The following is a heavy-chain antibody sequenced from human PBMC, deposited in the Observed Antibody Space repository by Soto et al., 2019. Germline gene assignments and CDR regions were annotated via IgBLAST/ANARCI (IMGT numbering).Heavy chain of an antibody. D-gene: IGHD6-19*01. CDR2: IYYSGST. Sequence: SETLSLTCTVAGGSISSYYWSWIREPPGKGLEWIGYIYYSGSTNYNPSLKSRVTISVDTSKNQFSLKLSSVTAADTAVYYCARGGSGWYEVNYYYYGMDVWGQGTTVTVSS. CDR3: ARGGSGWYEVNYYYYGMDV. V-gene: IGHV4-59*01. J-gene: IGHJ6*02. CDR1: GGSISSYY.